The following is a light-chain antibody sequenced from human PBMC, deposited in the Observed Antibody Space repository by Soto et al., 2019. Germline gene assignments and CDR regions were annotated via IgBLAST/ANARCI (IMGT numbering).Light chain of an antibody. CDR1: SSDIGSYNY. CDR3: ISYKRNDPSYV. CDR2: EVR. V-gene: IGLV2-14*01. Sequence: QSALTQPASVSGSPGQSITISCTGTSSDIGSYNYVAWYQQFPGKTPKLIIYEVRNRPSGVSFRFSGSKSGNTATLTISGLPAEDEAYYYCISYKRNDPSYVFGTWTKPTVL. J-gene: IGLJ1*01.